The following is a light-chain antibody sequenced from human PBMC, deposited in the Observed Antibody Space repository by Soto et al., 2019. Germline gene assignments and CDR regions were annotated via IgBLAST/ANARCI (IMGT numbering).Light chain of an antibody. J-gene: IGLJ1*01. Sequence: QSVLTQPPSASGSPGHSVTISCTGTSSDVGGYNYVSWYQQHPGKAPKLLIYEVSKRPSGVPDRFSGSKSGNTASLTISGLQAEDEADYYCSSYAGSNFDVFGTGTKLTVL. CDR1: SSDVGGYNY. CDR2: EVS. V-gene: IGLV2-8*01. CDR3: SSYAGSNFDV.